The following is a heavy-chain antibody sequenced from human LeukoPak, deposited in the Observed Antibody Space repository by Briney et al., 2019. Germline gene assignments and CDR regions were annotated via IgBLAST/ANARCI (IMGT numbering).Heavy chain of an antibody. D-gene: IGHD4-17*01. Sequence: LRLSCAASGFTFSSYAMHWVRQHPGKVLEKIGYIYYSGSTYYNPSLKSRVTISVDTSKNQFSLKLSSVTAADTAVYYCARARYGDRRGYFDYWGQGTLVTVSS. V-gene: IGHV4-31*02. CDR2: IYYSGST. CDR3: ARARYGDRRGYFDY. J-gene: IGHJ4*02. CDR1: GFTFSSYAMH.